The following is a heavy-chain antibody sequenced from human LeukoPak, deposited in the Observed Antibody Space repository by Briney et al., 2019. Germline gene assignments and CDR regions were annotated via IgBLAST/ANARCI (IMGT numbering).Heavy chain of an antibody. CDR3: ARGPPSIVVVPAAMPKGRLDY. D-gene: IGHD2-2*01. Sequence: SETLSLTCAVYGGSFSGYYWSWIRQPPGKGLEWIGEINHSGSTNYDPSLKSRVTISVDTSKNQFSLKLSSVTAADTAVYYCARGPPSIVVVPAAMPKGRLDYWGQGTLVTVSS. CDR1: GGSFSGYY. CDR2: INHSGST. J-gene: IGHJ4*02. V-gene: IGHV4-34*01.